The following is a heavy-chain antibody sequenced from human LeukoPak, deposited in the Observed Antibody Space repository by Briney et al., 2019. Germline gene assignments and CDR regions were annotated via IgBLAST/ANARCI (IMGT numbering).Heavy chain of an antibody. CDR1: GDNVSSNSVA. J-gene: IGHJ6*02. Sequence: QTLSLTCAISGDNVSSNSVAWNWIRQSPSRGLEWLGRTYYRSKWYNDYAASVKSRIIFNADTSNNQFSLQLNSVTPEDTAVYYCSRGWSMAVWGQGTTVSVSS. D-gene: IGHD2-15*01. CDR3: SRGWSMAV. CDR2: TYYRSKWYN. V-gene: IGHV6-1*01.